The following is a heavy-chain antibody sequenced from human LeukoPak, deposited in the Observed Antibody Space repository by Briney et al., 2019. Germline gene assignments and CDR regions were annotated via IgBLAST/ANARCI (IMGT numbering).Heavy chain of an antibody. Sequence: GGSLRLSRAASGFIFSSYGLHWVRQAPGKGLEWVAFIRYDGSNKYYADSVKGRFTISRDNSKNTVYLHINSLRTEDTALYYCAKDNPLDYWGQGTLVIVSS. CDR3: AKDNPLDY. D-gene: IGHD1-14*01. V-gene: IGHV3-30*02. CDR1: GFIFSSYG. J-gene: IGHJ4*02. CDR2: IRYDGSNK.